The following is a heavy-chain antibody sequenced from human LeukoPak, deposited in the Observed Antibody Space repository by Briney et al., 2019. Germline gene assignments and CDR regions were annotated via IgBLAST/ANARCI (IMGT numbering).Heavy chain of an antibody. Sequence: GGSLRLSCAAFGSTFSDYYMSWIRQAPGKGLEWVSYISSSGLTIYYADSVKGRFTVSRDNAKKSLYVQMNSLRAEDTAVYYCAELGITMIGGVWGKGTTVTISS. D-gene: IGHD3-10*02. J-gene: IGHJ6*04. V-gene: IGHV3-11*04. CDR2: ISSSGLTI. CDR3: AELGITMIGGV. CDR1: GSTFSDYY.